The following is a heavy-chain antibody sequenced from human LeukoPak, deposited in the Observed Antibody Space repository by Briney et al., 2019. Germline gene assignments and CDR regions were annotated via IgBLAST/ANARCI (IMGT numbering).Heavy chain of an antibody. D-gene: IGHD5-12*01. CDR2: ISSSSSYI. CDR3: ARRDIVAARNAFDI. CDR1: GFTFSSYS. Sequence: GGSLRLSCAASGFTFSSYSMNWVRQAPGKGLEWVSSISSSSSYIYYADSVKGRFTISRDNAKNSLYLQMNSLRAEDTAVYYCARRDIVAARNAFDIWGQGTMVTVSS. J-gene: IGHJ3*02. V-gene: IGHV3-21*01.